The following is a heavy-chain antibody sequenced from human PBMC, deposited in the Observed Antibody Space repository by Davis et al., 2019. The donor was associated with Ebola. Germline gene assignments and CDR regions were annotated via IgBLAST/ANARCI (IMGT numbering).Heavy chain of an antibody. J-gene: IGHJ6*02. CDR3: ARDRIAVYYYYGMDV. Sequence: GESLKISCAASGFTFSSYSMNWVRQAPGKGLEWVSYISSSSSTIYYADSVKGRFTISRDNAKNTLYLQMNSLRAEDTAVYYCARDRIAVYYYYGMDVWGQGTTVTVSS. D-gene: IGHD6-19*01. CDR1: GFTFSSYS. CDR2: ISSSSSTI. V-gene: IGHV3-48*04.